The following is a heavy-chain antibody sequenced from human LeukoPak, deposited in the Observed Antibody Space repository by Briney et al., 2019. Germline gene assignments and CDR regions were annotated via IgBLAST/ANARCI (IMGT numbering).Heavy chain of an antibody. D-gene: IGHD2-15*01. Sequence: SETLSLTCAVYGGSFSGYYWSWIRQPPGKGLEWIGEINHSGSTNYNPSLKSRVTISVDTSKNQFSLKLSSVTAADTAVYYCARLTSTLGYCSGGSCSGKGYFGYWGQGTLVTVSS. J-gene: IGHJ4*02. CDR1: GGSFSGYY. CDR2: INHSGST. V-gene: IGHV4-34*01. CDR3: ARLTSTLGYCSGGSCSGKGYFGY.